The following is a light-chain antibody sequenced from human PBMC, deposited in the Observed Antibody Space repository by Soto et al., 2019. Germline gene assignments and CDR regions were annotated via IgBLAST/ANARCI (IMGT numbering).Light chain of an antibody. CDR2: GAS. Sequence: IVMTQSPATLSVSPGERATLSCRASQSVSGNLAWYQQKPGQAPRLLIYGASTRASGIPDRFSGSGSGTEFTLTISGLQSEDFAVYSCQQYNNWPWTFGQGTKVDIK. CDR1: QSVSGN. V-gene: IGKV3-15*01. CDR3: QQYNNWPWT. J-gene: IGKJ1*01.